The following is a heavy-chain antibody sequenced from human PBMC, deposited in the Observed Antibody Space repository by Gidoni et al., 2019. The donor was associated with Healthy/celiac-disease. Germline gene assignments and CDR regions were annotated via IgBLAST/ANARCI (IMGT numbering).Heavy chain of an antibody. Sequence: QVQLVASWGGVVQPGRSLRLSCAASAFPFSSYGMHWVRQAPGTGLEWVAFISYDGSNKYYADSVKGRFTISRDNSKNRLDLQMNSRRAEETAVYYCAKGGGENYDFWRGYYNGGHYYYYYGMDVWGQGTTVTVSS. D-gene: IGHD3-3*01. CDR1: AFPFSSYG. CDR3: AKGGGENYDFWRGYYNGGHYYYYYGMDV. J-gene: IGHJ6*02. CDR2: ISYDGSNK. V-gene: IGHV3-30*18.